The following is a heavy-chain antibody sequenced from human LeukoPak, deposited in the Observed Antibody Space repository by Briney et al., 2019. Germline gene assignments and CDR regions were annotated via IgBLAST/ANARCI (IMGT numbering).Heavy chain of an antibody. CDR1: GFTFSNYW. CDR2: IREVGGQK. Sequence: PGGSLRLSCAASGFTFSNYWMTWVRQAPGKGLEWVANIREVGGQKYFLDSVKGRFTISRDNAENSLSLQMNSLRVEDTAIYFCARDRNYHENEMWYDANDIWGQGTMVTVSS. CDR3: ARDRNYHENEMWYDANDI. D-gene: IGHD3-22*01. J-gene: IGHJ3*02. V-gene: IGHV3-7*01.